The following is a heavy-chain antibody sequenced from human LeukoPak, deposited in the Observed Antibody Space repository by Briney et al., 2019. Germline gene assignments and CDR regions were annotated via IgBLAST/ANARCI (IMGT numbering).Heavy chain of an antibody. J-gene: IGHJ4*02. CDR3: ARDARGDYDDHLFDY. CDR1: GGSISSYY. CDR2: IYTSGST. Sequence: PSETLSLTCTVSGGSISSYYWSWIRQPAGKGLEWIGRIYTSGSTNYSPSLKRRVTMSVDTSKTQFSLKLSSVTAAATAVYYCARDARGDYDDHLFDYWGQGTLVTVSS. D-gene: IGHD4-17*01. V-gene: IGHV4-4*07.